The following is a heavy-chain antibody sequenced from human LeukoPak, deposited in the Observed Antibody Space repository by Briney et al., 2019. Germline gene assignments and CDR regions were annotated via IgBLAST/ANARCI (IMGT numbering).Heavy chain of an antibody. D-gene: IGHD6-13*01. CDR1: GGTFSSYA. Sequence: SVKVSCKASGGTFSSYAISWVRQAPGQGLEWMGGIIPIFGTANYAQKFQGRDTITADKSTSTAYMELSSLRSEDTAVYYCAREGDSSSWSFDYWGQGTLVTVSS. J-gene: IGHJ4*02. CDR2: IIPIFGTA. V-gene: IGHV1-69*06. CDR3: AREGDSSSWSFDY.